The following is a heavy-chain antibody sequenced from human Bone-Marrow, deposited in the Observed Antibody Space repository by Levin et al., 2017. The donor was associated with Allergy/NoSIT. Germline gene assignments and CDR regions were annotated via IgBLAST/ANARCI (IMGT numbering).Heavy chain of an antibody. D-gene: IGHD3-10*01. CDR1: GFTFSSYA. Sequence: HPGGSLRLSCAASGFTFSSYAMSWVRQAPGKGLEWVSAISGSGGSTYYADSVKGRFTISRDNSKNTLYLQMNSLRAEDTAVYYCAKVDPPHLGGFGEPQPYYYYGMDVWGQGTTVTVSS. CDR3: AKVDPPHLGGFGEPQPYYYYGMDV. CDR2: ISGSGGST. V-gene: IGHV3-23*01. J-gene: IGHJ6*02.